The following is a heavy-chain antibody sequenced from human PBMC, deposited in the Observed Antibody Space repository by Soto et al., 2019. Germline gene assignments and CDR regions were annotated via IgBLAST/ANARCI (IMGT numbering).Heavy chain of an antibody. CDR1: GYTFTGYY. D-gene: IGHD3-3*01. CDR3: ARDHKPDYDFWSGYYPRFDY. J-gene: IGHJ4*02. Sequence: ASVKVSCKASGYTFTGYYMHWVRQAPGQGLEWMGWINPNSGGTNYAQKFQGWVTMTRDTSISTAYMELSRLRSDDTAVYYCARDHKPDYDFWSGYYPRFDYWGQGTLVTGSS. CDR2: INPNSGGT. V-gene: IGHV1-2*04.